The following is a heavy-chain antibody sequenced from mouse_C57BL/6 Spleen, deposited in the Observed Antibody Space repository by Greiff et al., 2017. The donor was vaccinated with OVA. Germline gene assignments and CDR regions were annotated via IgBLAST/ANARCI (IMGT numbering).Heavy chain of an antibody. Sequence: QVQLQQSGPELVKPGASVKISCKASGYTFTDYYINWVKQRPGQGLEWIGWIFPGSGSTYYNEKFKGKATLTVDKSSSTAYMLLSSLTSEDSAVYFCASKGVVATDWYFDVWGTGTTVTVSS. V-gene: IGHV1-75*01. CDR2: IFPGSGST. CDR1: GYTFTDYY. D-gene: IGHD1-1*01. J-gene: IGHJ1*03. CDR3: ASKGVVATDWYFDV.